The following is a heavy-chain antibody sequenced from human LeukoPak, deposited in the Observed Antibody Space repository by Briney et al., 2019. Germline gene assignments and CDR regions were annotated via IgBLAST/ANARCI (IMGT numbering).Heavy chain of an antibody. CDR2: IFYSGST. Sequence: SETLSLTCTVPAGSIAMYYWSWIRQPPGKGLEWIGYIFYSGSTTYNPSLRSRVTISIDTSKNQFSLNLKSMTDADTAVYYCARGKTFSSGWFNAFDMWGQGTLVTVSS. J-gene: IGHJ3*02. CDR3: ARGKTFSSGWFNAFDM. CDR1: AGSIAMYY. V-gene: IGHV4-59*01. D-gene: IGHD6-19*01.